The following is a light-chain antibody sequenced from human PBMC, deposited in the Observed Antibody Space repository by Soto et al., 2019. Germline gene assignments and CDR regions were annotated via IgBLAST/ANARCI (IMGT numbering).Light chain of an antibody. CDR1: QSVSNN. Sequence: EIVLTQSPGTLSLSPGERATLSCRASQSVSNNYLAWYQQKPGQAPRLLIYGASSRAIHTPDRFSGGGSGTEFTLTISSLQSEDFAEYHCQQYNNWPQTFGQGTKVDIK. CDR3: QQYNNWPQT. V-gene: IGKV3D-15*01. CDR2: GAS. J-gene: IGKJ1*01.